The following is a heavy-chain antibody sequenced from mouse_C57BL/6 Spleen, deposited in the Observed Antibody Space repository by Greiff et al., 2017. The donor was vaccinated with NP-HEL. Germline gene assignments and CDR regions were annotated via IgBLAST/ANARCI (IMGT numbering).Heavy chain of an antibody. V-gene: IGHV1-78*01. J-gene: IGHJ4*01. D-gene: IGHD1-1*01. Sequence: VQLQESDAELVKPGASVKISCQVSGYTFTDHTIHWMKQRPEQGLEWIGYIYPRDGSTKYNEKFKGKATLTADKSSSTAYMQLNSLASEDSAVYFCARTFTTVNPYYAMDYWGQGTSVTVSS. CDR3: ARTFTTVNPYYAMDY. CDR2: IYPRDGST. CDR1: GYTFTDHT.